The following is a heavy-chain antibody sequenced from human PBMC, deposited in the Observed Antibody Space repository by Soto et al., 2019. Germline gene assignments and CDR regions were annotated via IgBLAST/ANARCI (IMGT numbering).Heavy chain of an antibody. J-gene: IGHJ3*02. CDR2: IYYSGNI. V-gene: IGHV4-39*01. Sequence: SETLSLTCTVSGGSISSSSYYWGWIRQPPGKGLEWIGTIYYSGNIYYNPSLKSRVTISVDTAKNQFSLKLSSVTAADTAVYYCARQQVTYDALDIWGQGTMVTVS. CDR3: ARQQVTYDALDI. CDR1: GGSISSSSYY. D-gene: IGHD5-18*01.